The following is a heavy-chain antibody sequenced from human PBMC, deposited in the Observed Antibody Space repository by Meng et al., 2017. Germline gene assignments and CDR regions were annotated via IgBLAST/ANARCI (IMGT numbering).Heavy chain of an antibody. CDR1: GFTVSSNY. Sequence: GSLRLSCAASGFTVSSNYMSWVRQAPGKGLEWVSVIYSGGSTYYADSVKGRFTISRHNSKNTLYLQMNSLRAEDTAVYYCARAAYSSSWHPYFQHWGQGTLVTVSS. J-gene: IGHJ1*01. CDR2: IYSGGST. CDR3: ARAAYSSSWHPYFQH. D-gene: IGHD6-13*01. V-gene: IGHV3-53*04.